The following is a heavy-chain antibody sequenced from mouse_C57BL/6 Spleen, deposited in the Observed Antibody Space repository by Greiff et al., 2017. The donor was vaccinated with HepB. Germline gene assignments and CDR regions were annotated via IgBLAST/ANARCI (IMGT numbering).Heavy chain of an antibody. CDR2: IHPNSGST. D-gene: IGHD1-1*01. V-gene: IGHV1-64*01. Sequence: QVQLQQPGAELVKPGASVKLSCKASGYTFTSYWMHWVKQRPGQGLEWIGMIHPNSGSTNYNEKFKSKATLTVDKSSSTAYMQLSSLTSEDSAVYYCARGYYYGSSSFDYWGQGTLVTVSA. J-gene: IGHJ3*01. CDR1: GYTFTSYW. CDR3: ARGYYYGSSSFDY.